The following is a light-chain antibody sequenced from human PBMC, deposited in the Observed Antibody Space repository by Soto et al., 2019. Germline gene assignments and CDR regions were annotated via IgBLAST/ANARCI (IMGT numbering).Light chain of an antibody. Sequence: QSALTQPASVSWSPGQSITISCTGTSSDVGSYNLVSWYQQHPGKAPKLMIYEGSKRPSGVSNRFSGSKSGNTASLTISGLQAEDEADYYCCSYAGSSTYVFGTGTKGTVL. CDR3: CSYAGSSTYV. CDR2: EGS. V-gene: IGLV2-23*01. CDR1: SSDVGSYNL. J-gene: IGLJ1*01.